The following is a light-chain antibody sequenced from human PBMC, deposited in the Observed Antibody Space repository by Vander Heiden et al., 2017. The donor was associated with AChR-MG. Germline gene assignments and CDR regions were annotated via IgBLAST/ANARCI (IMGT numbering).Light chain of an antibody. V-gene: IGKV3-20*01. CDR2: GAS. Sequence: EIVLTQSPGPLSLSPGERATLSCRASQSVSSSYLAWYQQKPGQAPRLLIYGASSRSAGIPDKFSGSGSGTDFTLTISRLEPEDFAVYYCQQYSSSPYTFGQGTKLELK. CDR3: QQYSSSPYT. CDR1: QSVSSSY. J-gene: IGKJ2*01.